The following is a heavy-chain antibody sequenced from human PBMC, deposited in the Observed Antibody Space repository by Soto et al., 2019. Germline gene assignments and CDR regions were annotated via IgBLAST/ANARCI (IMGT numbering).Heavy chain of an antibody. CDR1: GGSISSGGYY. J-gene: IGHJ6*03. CDR2: IYYSGST. V-gene: IGHV4-31*03. Sequence: SETLSLTCTVSGGSISSGGYYWSWIRQHPGKGLEWIGYIYYSGSTYYNPSLKSRVTISVDTSKNQFSLKLSSVTAADTAVYYCARGRGIVATITWAPQNYYYYYMDVWGKGTTVTVSS. D-gene: IGHD5-12*01. CDR3: ARGRGIVATITWAPQNYYYYYMDV.